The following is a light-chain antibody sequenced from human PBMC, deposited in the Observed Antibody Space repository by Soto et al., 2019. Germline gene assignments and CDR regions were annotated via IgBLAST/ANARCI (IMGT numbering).Light chain of an antibody. V-gene: IGLV4-60*02. J-gene: IGLJ1*01. CDR1: SGHSSYI. CDR2: LEGSGSY. CDR3: ETWDSNTRV. Sequence: QLVLTQSSSASASLGSSVKLTCTLSSGHSSYIIAWHQQQPGKAPRYLMKLEGSGSYNKGSGVPDSFSGSSSGADRYLTISNLQFEDEADYYCETWDSNTRVFGTGTKVTVL.